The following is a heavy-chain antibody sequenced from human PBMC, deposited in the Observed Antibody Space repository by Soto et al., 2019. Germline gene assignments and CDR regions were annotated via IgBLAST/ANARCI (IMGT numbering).Heavy chain of an antibody. J-gene: IGHJ5*02. Sequence: QVQLVQSGAEVKKPGASVKVSCKASGYTFTSYGISWVRQAPGQGLEWMGWISAYHGNKTYAQKLQCRVTTTTDTSTSTADMELRSLRSDDTAVYYCARDLGYCSSTSCDKVDGFDHWGQGTLVTVSS. D-gene: IGHD2-2*02. CDR1: GYTFTSYG. CDR2: ISAYHGNK. V-gene: IGHV1-18*01. CDR3: ARDLGYCSSTSCDKVDGFDH.